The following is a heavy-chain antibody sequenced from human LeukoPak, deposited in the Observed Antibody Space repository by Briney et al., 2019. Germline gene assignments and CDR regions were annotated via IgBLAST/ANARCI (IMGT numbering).Heavy chain of an antibody. D-gene: IGHD5-18*01. V-gene: IGHV3-30*18. CDR2: ISYDGSNK. CDR1: GFTFSSYG. Sequence: HPGGSLRLSCAASGFTFSSYGMHWVRQAPGKGLEWVAVISYDGSNKYYADSVKGRFTISRDNSKNTLYLQMNSLRAEDTAVYYCAKRTAMVSWGQGTLVTVSS. CDR3: AKRTAMVS. J-gene: IGHJ5*02.